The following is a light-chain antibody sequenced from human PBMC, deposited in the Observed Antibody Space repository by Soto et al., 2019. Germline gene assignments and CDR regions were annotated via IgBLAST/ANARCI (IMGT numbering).Light chain of an antibody. J-gene: IGLJ1*01. CDR1: NIGSKS. V-gene: IGLV3-21*04. CDR3: QVWDSSSDHRA. CDR2: YDS. Sequence: SYELTQPPSVSVAPGKTARITCGGNNIGSKSVHWYQQKPGQAPVLVIYYDSDRPSGIPERFSGSNSGNTATLTISRVEAGDEADYYCQVWDSSSDHRAFGTGTKLTVL.